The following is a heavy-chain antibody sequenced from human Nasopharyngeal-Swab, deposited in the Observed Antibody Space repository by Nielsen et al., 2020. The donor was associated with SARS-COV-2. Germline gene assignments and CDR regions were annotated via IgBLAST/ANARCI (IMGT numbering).Heavy chain of an antibody. V-gene: IGHV4-59*08. Sequence: SETLSLTCTVSGGSLINYYLSWIRQPPGKGLEWIAYIYDSGSTNYSPSLKSRVTISVDTSKNQFSLKLISITAADTAVYYCARHLSIGQLVTDAFDIWGQGTMVTVSS. J-gene: IGHJ3*02. CDR1: GGSLINYY. CDR3: ARHLSIGQLVTDAFDI. CDR2: IYDSGST. D-gene: IGHD6-6*01.